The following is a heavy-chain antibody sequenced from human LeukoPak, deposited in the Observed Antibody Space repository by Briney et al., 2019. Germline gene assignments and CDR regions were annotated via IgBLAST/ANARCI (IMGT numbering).Heavy chain of an antibody. D-gene: IGHD3-10*01. CDR2: INHSGST. CDR3: ARGLHTRYGSGSYYRPTRYYFDY. Sequence: SETLSLTCAVYGGSFSGYYWSWIRQPPGKGLEWTGEINHSGSTNYNPSLKSRVTISVDTSKNQFSLKLSSVTAADTAVYYCARGLHTRYGSGSYYRPTRYYFDYWGQGTLVTVSS. J-gene: IGHJ4*02. V-gene: IGHV4-34*01. CDR1: GGSFSGYY.